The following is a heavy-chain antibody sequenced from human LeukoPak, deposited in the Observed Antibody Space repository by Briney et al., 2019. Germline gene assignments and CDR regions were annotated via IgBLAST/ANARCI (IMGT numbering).Heavy chain of an antibody. CDR1: GYSIVTGYY. V-gene: IGHV4-38-2*01. CDR2: IYHNEST. D-gene: IGHD3-16*01. Sequence: SETLSLTCAVSGYSIVTGYYWAWIRQPPGKGLEWFGSIYHNESTYYNPSLKSRVTISVDTSKNQFSLKLSSVTAADTAVYYCARLYWGLGAFDIWGQRTMVTVSS. J-gene: IGHJ3*02. CDR3: ARLYWGLGAFDI.